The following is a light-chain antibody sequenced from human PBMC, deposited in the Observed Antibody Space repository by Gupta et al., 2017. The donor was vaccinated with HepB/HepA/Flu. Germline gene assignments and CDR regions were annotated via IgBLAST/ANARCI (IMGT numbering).Light chain of an antibody. CDR2: VDS. V-gene: IGLV1-40*01. CDR3: QSYDSRLSGRV. Sequence: SVLTQPPSVSGAPGQRVTISCTGNISNIGAGHAVNWYQQFPGTAPKLLIYVDSNRPSGVPDRFSGSKSGTSASLAITGLQIEDEADYHCQSYDSRLSGRVFGGGTKLTVL. J-gene: IGLJ3*02. CDR1: ISNIGAGHA.